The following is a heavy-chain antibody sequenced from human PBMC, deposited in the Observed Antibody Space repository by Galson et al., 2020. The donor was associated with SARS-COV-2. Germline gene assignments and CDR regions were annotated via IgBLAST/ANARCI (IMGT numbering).Heavy chain of an antibody. D-gene: IGHD5-18*01. CDR2: ISNDGSNK. CDR1: GFTFSTYS. V-gene: IGHV3-30-3*01. CDR3: AREAFPQGADRALVRLCGMSVTTKKGFDY. Sequence: GGSLRLSCAASGFTFSTYSMHWVRQAPGRGLEWVAVISNDGSNKYYADSVKGRFTISRDNSKNTLFLQMNSLRAEDTAVYYCAREAFPQGADRALVRLCGMSVTTKKGFDYWGQGTLVTVSS. J-gene: IGHJ4*02.